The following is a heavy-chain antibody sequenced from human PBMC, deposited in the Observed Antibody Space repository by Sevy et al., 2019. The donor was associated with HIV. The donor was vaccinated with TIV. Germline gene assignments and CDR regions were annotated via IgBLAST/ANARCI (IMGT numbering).Heavy chain of an antibody. D-gene: IGHD6-19*01. V-gene: IGHV4-4*07. Sequence: SETLSLTCTVSGGSITSYSWSWIRQPAGKGLEWLGRFYSNGNSNYNPSLKSRVTMSVDTSKNRFSLKLTSVNASDTAVYFCAREGGASSAWFENWFGPWGQGTLVTVSS. CDR3: AREGGASSAWFENWFGP. J-gene: IGHJ5*02. CDR2: FYSNGNS. CDR1: GGSITSYS.